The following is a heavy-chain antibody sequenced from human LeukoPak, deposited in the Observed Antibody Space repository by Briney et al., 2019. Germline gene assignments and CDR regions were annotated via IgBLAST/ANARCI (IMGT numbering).Heavy chain of an antibody. V-gene: IGHV3-53*01. D-gene: IGHD3-16*02. CDR1: GFTFSSYG. CDR3: ASPAVWGELSLRY. CDR2: IYSGGST. Sequence: PGGSLRLSCAASGFTFSSYGMSWVRQAPGKGLEWVSVIYSGGSTYYADSVKGRFTISRDNSKNTVYLQMNSLRAEDTAVYYCASPAVWGELSLRYWGQGTLVTVSS. J-gene: IGHJ4*02.